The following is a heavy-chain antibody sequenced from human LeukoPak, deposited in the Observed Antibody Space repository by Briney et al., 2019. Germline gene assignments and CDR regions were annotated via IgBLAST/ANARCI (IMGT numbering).Heavy chain of an antibody. Sequence: GASVKVSCKASGYTFTGYYMHWVRQAPGQGLEWMGWINPNSGGTNYAQKFQGRVTMTRDTSISTAYMELSRLRSDDTAVYYCARDLGARLANFDYWGQGTLVTVSS. CDR1: GYTFTGYY. CDR3: ARDLGARLANFDY. D-gene: IGHD3-16*01. J-gene: IGHJ4*02. CDR2: INPNSGGT. V-gene: IGHV1-2*02.